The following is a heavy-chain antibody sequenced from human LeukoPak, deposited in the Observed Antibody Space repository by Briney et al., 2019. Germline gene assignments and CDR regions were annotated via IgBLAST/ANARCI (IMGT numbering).Heavy chain of an antibody. J-gene: IGHJ4*02. D-gene: IGHD3-22*01. CDR3: AREGLNYYDSSGYYGYFDY. CDR2: IKSKTDGGTT. CDR1: GFTFSNAW. Sequence: PGGSLRLSCAASGFTFSNAWMSWVRQAPGKGLEWVGRIKSKTDGGTTDYAAPVKGRFTISRDNSKNTLYLQMNSLRAEDTAVYYCAREGLNYYDSSGYYGYFDYWGQGTLVTVSS. V-gene: IGHV3-15*01.